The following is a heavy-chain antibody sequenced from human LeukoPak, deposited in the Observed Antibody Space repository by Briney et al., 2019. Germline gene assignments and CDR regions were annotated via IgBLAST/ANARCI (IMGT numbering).Heavy chain of an antibody. D-gene: IGHD6-19*01. Sequence: ASVKVSCKASGYTFTNYGITWVRQAPGQGLEWMGWISGYNGNTNYAQKLQGRVTMTTDTSTSTAYMELRSLRSDDTAVYFCARVAPHRRLTRGWYYFDYWGQGTLVTVSS. CDR3: ARVAPHRRLTRGWYYFDY. J-gene: IGHJ4*02. CDR2: ISGYNGNT. V-gene: IGHV1-18*01. CDR1: GYTFTNYG.